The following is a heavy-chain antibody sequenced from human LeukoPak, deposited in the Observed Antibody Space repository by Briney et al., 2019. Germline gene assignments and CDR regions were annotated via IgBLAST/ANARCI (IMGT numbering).Heavy chain of an antibody. Sequence: GGSLRLSCAASGFTFSGSAMHWVRQASGKGLEWVGRIRSKANSYATAYAASVKGRFTISRDDSKNTAYLQMNSLKTEDTAVYYCTRARYDYVWGNLDYWGQGTLVTVSS. D-gene: IGHD3-16*01. CDR1: GFTFSGSA. CDR3: TRARYDYVWGNLDY. J-gene: IGHJ4*02. CDR2: IRSKANSYAT. V-gene: IGHV3-73*01.